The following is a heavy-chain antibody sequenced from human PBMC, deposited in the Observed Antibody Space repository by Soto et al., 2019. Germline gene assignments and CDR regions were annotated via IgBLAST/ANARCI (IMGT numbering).Heavy chain of an antibody. J-gene: IGHJ5*02. CDR2: IIPILGIA. Sequence: QVQLVQSGAEVKKPGSSVKVSCKASGGTFSSYTISWVRQAPGQGLEWMGRIIPILGIANYAQKFQGRVTITEDKSTSTAYMELSSLRSEDTAVYYCARDSKAVAGGFDPWGQGTLVTVSS. V-gene: IGHV1-69*08. CDR3: ARDSKAVAGGFDP. D-gene: IGHD6-19*01. CDR1: GGTFSSYT.